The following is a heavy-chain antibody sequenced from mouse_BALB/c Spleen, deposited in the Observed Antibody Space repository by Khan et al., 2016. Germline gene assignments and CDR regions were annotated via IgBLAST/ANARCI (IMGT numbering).Heavy chain of an antibody. J-gene: IGHJ2*01. Sequence: EVELVESGGGLVQPGGSLRLSCATSGFTFTDYYMSWVRQPPGKALEWLGFIRNKANGYTTEYSASVKGRFTISRDNSQSILYLQMNTLRAEDRATYYWARRYYYGSEDWGEGTTLTVSS. CDR3: ARRYYYGSED. V-gene: IGHV7-3*02. CDR2: IRNKANGYTT. CDR1: GFTFTDYY. D-gene: IGHD1-1*01.